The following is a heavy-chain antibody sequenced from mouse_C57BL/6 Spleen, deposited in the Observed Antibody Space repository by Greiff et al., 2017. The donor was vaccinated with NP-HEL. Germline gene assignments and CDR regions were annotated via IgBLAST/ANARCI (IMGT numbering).Heavy chain of an antibody. D-gene: IGHD3-3*01. Sequence: VQLQQPGAELVRPGSSVKLSCKASGYTFTSYWMHWVKQRPIQGLEWIGNIDPSDSETHYNQKFKDKATLTVDKSSSTAYMQLSSLTSADSAVYYCVGGGHGNYWGQGTTLTVSS. CDR2: IDPSDSET. CDR3: VGGGHGNY. V-gene: IGHV1-52*01. CDR1: GYTFTSYW. J-gene: IGHJ2*01.